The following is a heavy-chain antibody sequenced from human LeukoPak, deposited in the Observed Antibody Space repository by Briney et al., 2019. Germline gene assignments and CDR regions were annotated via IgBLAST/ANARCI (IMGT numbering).Heavy chain of an antibody. D-gene: IGHD3-3*01. CDR3: ARFLATWDYYYMDV. CDR1: GFTFRTYS. V-gene: IGHV3-48*01. J-gene: IGHJ6*03. Sequence: GGSLRLSCVASGFTFRTYSMNWVRQAPGKGLEWVSSIGGSGAFIYYAESVKGRFTISRDNAKNSLYLQLNNLRVEDTAVYYCARFLATWDYYYMDVWGTGTTVAVSS. CDR2: IGGSGAFI.